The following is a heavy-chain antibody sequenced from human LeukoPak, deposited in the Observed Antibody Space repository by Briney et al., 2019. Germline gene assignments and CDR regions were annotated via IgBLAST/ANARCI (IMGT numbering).Heavy chain of an antibody. CDR1: GGSISSYY. CDR3: ARDAVGSSYFDY. CDR2: IYYTGST. D-gene: IGHD6-6*01. J-gene: IGHJ4*02. V-gene: IGHV4-59*12. Sequence: SETLSLTCTVSGGSISSYYWSWIRQPPGKGLEWIGYIYYTGSTNYNPSLKSRVTISIDASKNQLSLKLDSVTAADTAMYYCARDAVGSSYFDYWGQGTLVAVSS.